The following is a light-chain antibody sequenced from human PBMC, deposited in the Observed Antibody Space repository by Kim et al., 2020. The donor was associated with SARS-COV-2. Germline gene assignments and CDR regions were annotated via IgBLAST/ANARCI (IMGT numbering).Light chain of an antibody. CDR1: QDISNY. V-gene: IGKV1-33*01. J-gene: IGKJ4*01. CDR2: AAS. Sequence: SASVGERVTITCQASQDISNYLNWYQQKPGKAPKPLIYAASNLGTGVPSRFSGSGSGTEFTFTISSLQPEDMATYYCQQYDDFPRTFGGGTKLEI. CDR3: QQYDDFPRT.